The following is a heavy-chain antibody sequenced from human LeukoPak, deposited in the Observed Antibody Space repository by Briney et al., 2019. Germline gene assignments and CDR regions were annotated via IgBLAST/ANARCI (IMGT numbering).Heavy chain of an antibody. CDR3: AREDYDFWSGYYSTNWFDP. J-gene: IGHJ5*02. Sequence: SETLSLTCTVSGYSISSGYYWGWIRQPPGKGLEWIGSIYHSGSTYYNSSLKSRVTISVDTSKNQFSLKLSSVTAADTAVYYCAREDYDFWSGYYSTNWFDPWGQGTLVTVSS. D-gene: IGHD3-3*01. CDR1: GYSISSGYY. V-gene: IGHV4-38-2*02. CDR2: IYHSGST.